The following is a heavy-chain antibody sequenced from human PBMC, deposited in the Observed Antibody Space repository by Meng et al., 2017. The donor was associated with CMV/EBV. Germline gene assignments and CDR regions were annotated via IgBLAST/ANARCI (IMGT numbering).Heavy chain of an antibody. CDR1: GYTFTGYY. V-gene: IGHV1-2*02. D-gene: IGHD2-15*01. CDR3: AREDPGGSCYLDY. CDR2: INPNSGGT. J-gene: IGHJ4*02. Sequence: ASVKVSCKASGYTFTGYYMHWVRQAPGQGLEWMGWINPNSGGTNYEQKFQGRVTMTRDTSISTAYMELSRLRSDDTAVYYCAREDPGGSCYLDYWGQGTLVTVSS.